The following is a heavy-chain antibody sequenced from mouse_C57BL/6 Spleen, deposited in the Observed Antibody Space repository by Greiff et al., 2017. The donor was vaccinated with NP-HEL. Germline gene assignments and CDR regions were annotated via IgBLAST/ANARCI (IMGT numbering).Heavy chain of an antibody. CDR3: ARRGGNYLFAY. J-gene: IGHJ3*01. CDR2: IYPGDGDT. D-gene: IGHD2-1*01. CDR1: GYAFSSYW. Sequence: VQLQQSGAELVKPGASVKISCKASGYAFSSYWMNWVKQRPGKGLEWIGQIYPGDGDTNYNGKFKGKATLTADKSSGTAYMQLSSLTSEDSAVYFCARRGGNYLFAYWGQGTLVTVSA. V-gene: IGHV1-80*01.